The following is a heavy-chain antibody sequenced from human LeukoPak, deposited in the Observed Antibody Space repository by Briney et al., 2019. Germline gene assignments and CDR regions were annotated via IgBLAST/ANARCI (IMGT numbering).Heavy chain of an antibody. CDR1: GGTFSSYA. CDR2: MNPNSGNT. D-gene: IGHD2-21*01. CDR3: ARVCGGDCYPSDFVFDY. Sequence: ASVKVSCKASGGTFSSYAISWVRQAPGQGLEWMGWMNPNSGNTGYAQKFQGRVTITRSTSISTAYMELSSLRSEDTAVYYCARVCGGDCYPSDFVFDYWGQGTLVTVSS. J-gene: IGHJ4*02. V-gene: IGHV1-8*03.